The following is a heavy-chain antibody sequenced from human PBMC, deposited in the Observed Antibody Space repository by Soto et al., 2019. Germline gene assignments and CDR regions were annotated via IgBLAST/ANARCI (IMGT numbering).Heavy chain of an antibody. J-gene: IGHJ3*01. V-gene: IGHV3-23*01. Sequence: PGGSLRLSCVASGFPFSSYAMIWVRQAPGKGLEWVSAIVGSGGSTYYADSVRGRSTISRDNFMNTMSLQINSLRVEDTAVYYCAKGDGYFYDRNDAFDFCGRGTRVTVSS. CDR2: IVGSGGST. CDR1: GFPFSSYA. CDR3: AKGDGYFYDRNDAFDF. D-gene: IGHD3-22*01.